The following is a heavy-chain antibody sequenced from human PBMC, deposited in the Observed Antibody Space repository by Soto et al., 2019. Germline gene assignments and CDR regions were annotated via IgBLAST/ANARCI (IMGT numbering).Heavy chain of an antibody. J-gene: IGHJ6*02. V-gene: IGHV1-69*01. CDR2: IMPLYAKP. CDR1: GGTFNTYT. Sequence: QVQLVQSGAEVNKPGSSVKVSCKASGGTFNTYTISWVRQVPGQGLEWMGGIMPLYAKPTYAQTFQGRLMISVDEHTNTVYMELSSLRSEDTALYYCASLNDWSSGDGRIDVLGRGTAVSVSS. D-gene: IGHD3-9*01. CDR3: ASLNDWSSGDGRIDV.